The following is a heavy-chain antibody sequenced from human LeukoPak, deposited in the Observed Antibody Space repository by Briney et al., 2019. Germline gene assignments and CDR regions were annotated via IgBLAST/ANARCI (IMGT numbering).Heavy chain of an antibody. CDR1: GFTFSSYG. CDR3: ARDAIVVVPAAMYYYYYYMDV. CDR2: ISYDGSNK. V-gene: IGHV3-30*03. D-gene: IGHD2-2*01. Sequence: PGGSLRLSCAASGFTFSSYGMHWVRQAPGKGLEWVAVISYDGSNKYYADSVKGRFTISRDNSKNTLYLQMNSLRAEDTAVYYCARDAIVVVPAAMYYYYYYMDVWGKGTTVTVSS. J-gene: IGHJ6*03.